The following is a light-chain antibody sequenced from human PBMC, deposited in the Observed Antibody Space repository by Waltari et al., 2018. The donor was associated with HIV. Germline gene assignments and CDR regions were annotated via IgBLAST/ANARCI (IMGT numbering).Light chain of an antibody. CDR3: CSYAGSYTLV. CDR1: SSDVAGYTY. Sequence: QSALTQPRSLSGSPGQSVTIPCTETSSDVAGYTYVSWYQQHPAKAPKLMINDVTKRPSGVPDRVSGSKSVNTASLTISGLEAEDEADYYCCSYAGSYTLVFGGGTKLTVL. J-gene: IGLJ3*02. CDR2: DVT. V-gene: IGLV2-11*01.